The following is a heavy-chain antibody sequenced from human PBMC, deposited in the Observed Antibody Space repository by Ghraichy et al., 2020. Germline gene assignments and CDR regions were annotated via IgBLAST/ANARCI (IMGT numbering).Heavy chain of an antibody. CDR1: GGSISSYY. V-gene: IGHV4-59*01. CDR2: IYYSGST. D-gene: IGHD6-13*01. CDR3: AVSAAGRLYYFDY. Sequence: SETLSLTCTVSGGSISSYYWSWIRQPPGKGLEWIGYIYYSGSTNYNPSLKSQVTISVDTSKNQFSLKLSSVTAADTAVYYCAVSAAGRLYYFDYWGQGTLVTVSS. J-gene: IGHJ4*02.